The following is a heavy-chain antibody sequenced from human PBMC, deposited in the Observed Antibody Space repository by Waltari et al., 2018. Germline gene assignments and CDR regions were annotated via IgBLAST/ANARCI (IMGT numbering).Heavy chain of an antibody. Sequence: VQLVESGGGVVQPGGSLRLSCAASGFTFSSYGMHWVRQAPGKGLEWVAFIRYYGSNKYYADSVKGRFTISRDNSKNTLYLQMNSLRAEDTAVYYCAKDRNYWGQGTLVTVSS. CDR2: IRYYGSNK. CDR3: AKDRNY. J-gene: IGHJ4*02. V-gene: IGHV3-30*02. CDR1: GFTFSSYG.